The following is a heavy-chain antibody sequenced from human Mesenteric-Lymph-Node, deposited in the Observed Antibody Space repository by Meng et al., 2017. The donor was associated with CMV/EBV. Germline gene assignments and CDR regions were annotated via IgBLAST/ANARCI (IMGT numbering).Heavy chain of an antibody. D-gene: IGHD4-11*01. CDR3: ARAGNSWSDFDS. CDR2: INPSDGNT. CDR1: GYTFTSYY. Sequence: ASVKVSCKASGYTFTSYYLHWVRQAPGQGLEWMGIINPSDGNTNYAQKFQGRVTMNRDTSTSTVYMELSNLRSEDTAVFYCARAGNSWSDFDSWGQGTLVTVSS. J-gene: IGHJ4*02. V-gene: IGHV1-46*01.